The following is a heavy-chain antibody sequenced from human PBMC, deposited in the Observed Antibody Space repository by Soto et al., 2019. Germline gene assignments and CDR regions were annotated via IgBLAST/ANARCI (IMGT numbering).Heavy chain of an antibody. CDR2: IYYSGST. CDR1: GGSISSYY. Sequence: SETLSLTCTVTGGSISSYYWSWIRQPPGKGLEWIGYIYYSGSTNYNPSLKSRVTISVDTSKNQFSLKLSSVTAADTAAYYCAREGYDILTGYSRSWFDPWGQGTLVTVSS. D-gene: IGHD3-9*01. V-gene: IGHV4-59*01. J-gene: IGHJ5*02. CDR3: AREGYDILTGYSRSWFDP.